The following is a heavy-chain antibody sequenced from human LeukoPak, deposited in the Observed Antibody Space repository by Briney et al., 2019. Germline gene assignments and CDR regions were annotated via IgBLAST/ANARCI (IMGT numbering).Heavy chain of an antibody. V-gene: IGHV3-21*01. Sequence: PGGSLRLSCAASGFTGNSYHMNWVGPGQGMGLMWVSSLNSSSSYIDYAVSVKGRFTISRDNAKNSLYLQMNSLRAEDTAVYYCARVAKERVGGVYYFDYWGQGTLVTVSS. CDR3: ARVAKERVGGVYYFDY. J-gene: IGHJ4*02. CDR1: GFTGNSYH. D-gene: IGHD1-1*01. CDR2: LNSSSSYI.